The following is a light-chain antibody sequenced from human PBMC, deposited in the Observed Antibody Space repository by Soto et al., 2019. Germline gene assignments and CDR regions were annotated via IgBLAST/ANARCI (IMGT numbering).Light chain of an antibody. J-gene: IGLJ2*01. Sequence: QSALTQPPSASGSPGQSVTISCTGTSSDVGGDNYVSWYQQHPGTAPKLMIYEVTKRPSGVPDRFSGSKSDNTASLTVSGLQAEDEADYYCSSYAGSNFVVFGGGTKLTVL. CDR3: SSYAGSNFVV. CDR2: EVT. CDR1: SSDVGGDNY. V-gene: IGLV2-8*01.